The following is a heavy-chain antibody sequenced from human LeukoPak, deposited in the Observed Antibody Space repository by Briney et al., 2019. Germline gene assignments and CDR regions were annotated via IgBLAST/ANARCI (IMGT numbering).Heavy chain of an antibody. CDR3: ARGRSGAPGNY. J-gene: IGHJ4*02. CDR1: GGSFSGYY. V-gene: IGHV4-34*01. D-gene: IGHD3-10*01. Sequence: SETLSLTCAVYGGSFSGYYCSWIRQPPGKGLEWIGEIKHSGSANYNPSLKSRVTISVDTSKNQFSLKVSSVTAADTAVYYCARGRSGAPGNYWGQGTLVTVSS. CDR2: IKHSGSA.